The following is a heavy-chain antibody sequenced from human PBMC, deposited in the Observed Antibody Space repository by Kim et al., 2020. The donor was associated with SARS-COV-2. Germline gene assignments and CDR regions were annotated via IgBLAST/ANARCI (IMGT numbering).Heavy chain of an antibody. CDR2: IYYSGST. CDR3: ARGGPLGLSGGGVRPAFDI. V-gene: IGHV4-59*13. D-gene: IGHD2-8*02. Sequence: SETLSLTCTVSGGSISSYYWSWIRQPPGKGLEWIGYIYYSGSTNYNPSLKSRVTISVDTSKNQFSLKLSSVTAADTAVYYCARGGPLGLSGGGVRPAFDIWGQGTMVTVSS. J-gene: IGHJ3*02. CDR1: GGSISSYY.